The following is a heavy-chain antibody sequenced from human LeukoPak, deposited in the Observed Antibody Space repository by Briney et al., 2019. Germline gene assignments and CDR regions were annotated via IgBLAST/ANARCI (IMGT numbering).Heavy chain of an antibody. D-gene: IGHD5-12*01. J-gene: IGHJ3*02. CDR1: GGTFSSYA. CDR3: AREPKGVAATIRGPFDI. Sequence: GASVKVSCKASGGTFSSYAISWVRQAPGQGLEWMGGIIPIFGTANYAQKFQGRVTITTDESTSTAYMELSSLRSEDTAVYYCAREPKGVAATIRGPFDIWGQGTMVTVSS. V-gene: IGHV1-69*05. CDR2: IIPIFGTA.